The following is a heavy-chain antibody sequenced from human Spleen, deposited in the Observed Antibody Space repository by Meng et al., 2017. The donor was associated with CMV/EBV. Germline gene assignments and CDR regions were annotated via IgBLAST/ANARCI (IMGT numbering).Heavy chain of an antibody. D-gene: IGHD2-21*01. V-gene: IGHV1-2*02. CDR2: INPNSGGT. CDR1: GYTFTSYY. CDR3: VREYCGGDCSFANFYFDN. Sequence: ASVKVSCKASGYTFTSYYMHWVRQAPGQGLEWMGWINPNSGGTNYAQKFQGRVTMTRDTSISTAYMELNRLRSDDTAVCYCVREYCGGDCSFANFYFDNWGQGTLVTVSS. J-gene: IGHJ4*02.